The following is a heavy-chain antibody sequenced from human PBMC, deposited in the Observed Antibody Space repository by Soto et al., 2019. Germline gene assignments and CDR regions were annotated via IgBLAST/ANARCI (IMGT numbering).Heavy chain of an antibody. D-gene: IGHD5-12*01. Sequence: GGSLRLSCAASGFTFSNAWMRWVRQAPGKGLEWVGRSKSKTDGGTTDYAAPVKGRFTISRDDSKNTLYLKMNSLKTEDTDVYYCNTGWATDPKYYYYYCMDVWGQGTTVTVSS. J-gene: IGHJ6*02. CDR2: SKSKTDGGTT. CDR3: NTGWATDPKYYYYYCMDV. CDR1: GFTFSNAW. V-gene: IGHV3-15*01.